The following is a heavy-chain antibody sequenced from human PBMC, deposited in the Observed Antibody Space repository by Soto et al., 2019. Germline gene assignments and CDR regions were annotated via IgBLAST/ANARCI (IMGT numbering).Heavy chain of an antibody. CDR3: ARVRGSSSAFFDY. D-gene: IGHD6-6*01. CDR2: ISSGDST. Sequence: GGSLRLSCAASGFIVSDNYMSWVRQASGKGLEWVSLISSGDSTYYADSVKGRFTVSRDNSKNTLFLQINSLRAEDTAVYYCARVRGSSSAFFDYWGQGTLVTVSS. CDR1: GFIVSDNY. J-gene: IGHJ4*02. V-gene: IGHV3-53*01.